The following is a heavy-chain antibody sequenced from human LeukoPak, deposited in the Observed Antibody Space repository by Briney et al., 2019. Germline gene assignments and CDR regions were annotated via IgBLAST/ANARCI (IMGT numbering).Heavy chain of an antibody. D-gene: IGHD2-15*01. Sequence: GGSLRLSCAASGLTFSSYAMSWVRQAPGKGLEWVSAISGSGGSTYYADSVKGRFTISRDNAKNSLYLQMNSLRAEDTAVYYCAREGCSGGSCYHADYWGQGTLVTVSS. J-gene: IGHJ4*02. CDR1: GLTFSSYA. CDR2: ISGSGGST. CDR3: AREGCSGGSCYHADY. V-gene: IGHV3-23*01.